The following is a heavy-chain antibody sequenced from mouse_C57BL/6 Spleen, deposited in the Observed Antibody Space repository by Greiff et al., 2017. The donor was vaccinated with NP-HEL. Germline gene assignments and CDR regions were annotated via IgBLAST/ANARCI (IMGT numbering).Heavy chain of an antibody. CDR1: GYTFTSYW. V-gene: IGHV1-64*01. CDR3: ARRDKSRPPDY. D-gene: IGHD6-2*01. Sequence: QVQLQQSGAELVKPGASVKLSCKASGYTFTSYWMNWVKQRPGQGLEWIGMIHPKSGSTNYNEKFKSKATLTVDKSSSTAYMQLSSLTSEDSAVYFCARRDKSRPPDYWGQGTTLTVSS. J-gene: IGHJ2*01. CDR2: IHPKSGST.